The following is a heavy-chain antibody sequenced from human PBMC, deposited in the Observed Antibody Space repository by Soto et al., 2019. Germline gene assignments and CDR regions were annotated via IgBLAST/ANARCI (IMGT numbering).Heavy chain of an antibody. V-gene: IGHV3-33*01. D-gene: IGHD3-9*01. CDR2: IWYDGSNK. J-gene: IGHJ4*02. CDR3: ARGQQGRYFDWLFTYFDY. CDR1: GFTVSSYG. Sequence: GGSLKLACAASGFTVSSYGVHWVRQAPGKGLEWVAVIWYDGSNKYYADSVKGRFTISRDNSKNTLHLQMNSLRAEDTAVYYCARGQQGRYFDWLFTYFDYGGQGTLVTVS.